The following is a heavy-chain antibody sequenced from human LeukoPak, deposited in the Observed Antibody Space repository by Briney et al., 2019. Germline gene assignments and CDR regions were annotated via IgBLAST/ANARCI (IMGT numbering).Heavy chain of an antibody. Sequence: SETLSLTCTVSGGSISSYYCRWIRQPPGKGLEWIGYIYYSGSTNYNPSLKSRVTISVDTSKNQFSLKLSSVTAADTAVYYCARLKYYDSSGYSPGYYMDVWGKGITVTVSS. CDR3: ARLKYYDSSGYSPGYYMDV. J-gene: IGHJ6*03. CDR1: GGSISSYY. D-gene: IGHD3-22*01. V-gene: IGHV4-59*01. CDR2: IYYSGST.